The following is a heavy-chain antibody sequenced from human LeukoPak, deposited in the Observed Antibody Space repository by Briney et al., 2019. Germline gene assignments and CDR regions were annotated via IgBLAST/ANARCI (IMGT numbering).Heavy chain of an antibody. Sequence: PGGSLRLSCAASGFTVSSNYMSWVRQAPGKGLVWVSVIYSGGSTYYADSVKSRFTISRDNTKNTLYLQMNSLRAEDTPVYYCARGAQTNRDQAFDIWGQGTMVTVSS. CDR2: IYSGGST. J-gene: IGHJ3*02. CDR3: ARGAQTNRDQAFDI. D-gene: IGHD1-14*01. CDR1: GFTVSSNY. V-gene: IGHV3-53*01.